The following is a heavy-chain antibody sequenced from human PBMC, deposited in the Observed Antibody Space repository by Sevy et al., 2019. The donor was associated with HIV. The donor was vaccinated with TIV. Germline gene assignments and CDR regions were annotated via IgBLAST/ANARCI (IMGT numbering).Heavy chain of an antibody. Sequence: GGSLRLSCAASGFSFSNYAMHWVRQAPGKGLEWVAVISCDGSNKYYANSVKGRFTISRDNSKNTLYLQMNSLRAEDTALYYCAKDLEATITWGYYFDYWGQGTLVTVSS. D-gene: IGHD5-12*01. J-gene: IGHJ4*02. CDR3: AKDLEATITWGYYFDY. V-gene: IGHV3-30*18. CDR2: ISCDGSNK. CDR1: GFSFSNYA.